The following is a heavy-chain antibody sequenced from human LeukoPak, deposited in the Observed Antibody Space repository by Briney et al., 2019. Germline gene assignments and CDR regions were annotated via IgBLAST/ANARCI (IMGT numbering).Heavy chain of an antibody. Sequence: ASVKVSCKASGYTFTSYGFSWVRQAPGQGLEWMGRINPNSGGINYAQKFQGWVTMTRDTSISTAYMELSRLRSDDTAVYYCAISMITFGGVIVLNYWGQGTLVTVSS. CDR2: INPNSGGI. V-gene: IGHV1-2*04. J-gene: IGHJ4*02. D-gene: IGHD3-16*02. CDR1: GYTFTSYG. CDR3: AISMITFGGVIVLNY.